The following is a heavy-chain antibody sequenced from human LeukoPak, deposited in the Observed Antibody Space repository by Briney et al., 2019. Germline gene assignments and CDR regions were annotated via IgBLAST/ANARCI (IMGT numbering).Heavy chain of an antibody. CDR1: GFTFSSYA. V-gene: IGHV3-15*01. CDR2: IKSKTDGGTT. CDR3: TTGTRYDYGDYGPDY. D-gene: IGHD4-17*01. Sequence: GGSLRLSCAASGFTFSSYAMSWVRQAPGKGLEWVGRIKSKTDGGTTDYAAPVKGRFTISRDDSKNMLYLQMNSLKTEDTAVYYCTTGTRYDYGDYGPDYWGQGTLVTVSS. J-gene: IGHJ4*02.